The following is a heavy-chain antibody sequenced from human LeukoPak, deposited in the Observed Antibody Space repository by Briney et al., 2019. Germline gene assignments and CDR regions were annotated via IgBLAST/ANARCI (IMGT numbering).Heavy chain of an antibody. J-gene: IGHJ4*02. CDR3: VRETVAGTFDY. CDR1: GFTFSTYW. Sequence: PGGSLRLSCTASGFTFSTYWMIWARQAPGKGLEWLSDIGSPDNIISYTASLQGRFTISRDSPKNSLYLQMNSLRAEDTAVYYCVRETVAGTFDYWDQGTLVTVSS. D-gene: IGHD6-19*01. CDR2: IGSPDNII. V-gene: IGHV3-48*04.